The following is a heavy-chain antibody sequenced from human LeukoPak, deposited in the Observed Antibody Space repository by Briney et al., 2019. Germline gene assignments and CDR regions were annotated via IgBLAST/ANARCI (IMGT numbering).Heavy chain of an antibody. Sequence: ASVNVSCKASEYTFNGYYIYWVRQAAGQGLEWMGWIDPYSGGTKSAQKFGGRVTLTRDTSISTAYMELHTLRSDDTALYYCARDSDAELGTVWDDTSGDEYWGQGTLVTVSP. CDR3: ARDSDAELGTVWDDTSGDEY. CDR2: IDPYSGGT. CDR1: EYTFNGYY. V-gene: IGHV1-2*02. D-gene: IGHD3-22*01. J-gene: IGHJ4*02.